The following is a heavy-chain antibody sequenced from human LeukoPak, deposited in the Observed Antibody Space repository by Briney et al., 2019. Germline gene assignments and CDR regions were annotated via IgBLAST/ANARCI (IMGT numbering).Heavy chain of an antibody. J-gene: IGHJ4*02. CDR3: ARDGTSTDDY. Sequence: ASVKVSCKTSGYTFTGNYLHWVRQAPGQGLEWMGWISGNNDNPNYGQKFQGRFTVTTDSSTSTAYMELRNLRFDDTAVYYCARDGTSTDDYWGQGTLVTVSS. CDR2: ISGNNDNP. CDR1: GYTFTGNY. V-gene: IGHV1-18*04. D-gene: IGHD2-2*01.